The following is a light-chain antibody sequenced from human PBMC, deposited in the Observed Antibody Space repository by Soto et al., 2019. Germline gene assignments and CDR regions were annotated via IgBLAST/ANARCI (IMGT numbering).Light chain of an antibody. J-gene: IGLJ2*01. CDR2: DVN. CDR3: SSYASGSTLV. Sequence: QSALTQPASVSGSPGQSITISCIGTSSDVGGYDYVSWYQQYPGKAPKLMIYDVNNRASGVSNRFSGFKSGNTASLTISGLQADDEAEYYCSSYASGSTLVFGGGTKLTVL. CDR1: SSDVGGYDY. V-gene: IGLV2-14*01.